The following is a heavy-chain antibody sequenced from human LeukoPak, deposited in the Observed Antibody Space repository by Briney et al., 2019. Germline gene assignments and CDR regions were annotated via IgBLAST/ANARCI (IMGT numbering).Heavy chain of an antibody. V-gene: IGHV5-51*01. J-gene: IGHJ4*02. CDR2: IYPGDSDT. CDR3: AREGRSSSPMDY. D-gene: IGHD6-6*01. CDR1: GYSFNTYW. Sequence: GECLKISYKGSGYSFNTYWISWVRQLPGKGLEWMGIIYPGDSDTRYSPSFQGQVTISADKSLSTAYLQWGSLKALDTAMYYCAREGRSSSPMDYWGQGTLVTVSS.